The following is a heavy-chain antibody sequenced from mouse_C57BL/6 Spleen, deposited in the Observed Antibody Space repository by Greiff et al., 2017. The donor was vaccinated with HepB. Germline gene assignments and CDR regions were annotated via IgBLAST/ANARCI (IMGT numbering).Heavy chain of an antibody. J-gene: IGHJ2*01. CDR2: INPNNGGT. V-gene: IGHV1-18*01. Sequence: EVQLQQSGPELVKPGASVKIPCKASGYTFTDYNMDWVKQSHGKSLEWIGDINPNNGGTIYNQKFKGKATLTVDKSSSTTYMELRSLKSEDTAVYYCARGGAYYSNSVYFDYWGQDTTLTVSS. CDR3: ARGGAYYSNSVYFDY. D-gene: IGHD2-5*01. CDR1: GYTFTDYN.